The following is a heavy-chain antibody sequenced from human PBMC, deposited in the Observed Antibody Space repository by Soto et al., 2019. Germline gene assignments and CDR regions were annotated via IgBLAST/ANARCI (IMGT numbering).Heavy chain of an antibody. Sequence: QVQLVESGGGVVQPGGSLRLSCAASGFTFSSYGMHWVRQAPGKGLQWVALVWYDGSNQYYADSVKGRFTISRDNSKNTLHLQLNSLGAEDTPVYFCARDRQFWGGSYVVFAYKYGMDVWGQGTTVTVSS. CDR2: VWYDGSNQ. D-gene: IGHD3-3*01. J-gene: IGHJ6*02. CDR1: GFTFSSYG. CDR3: ARDRQFWGGSYVVFAYKYGMDV. V-gene: IGHV3-33*01.